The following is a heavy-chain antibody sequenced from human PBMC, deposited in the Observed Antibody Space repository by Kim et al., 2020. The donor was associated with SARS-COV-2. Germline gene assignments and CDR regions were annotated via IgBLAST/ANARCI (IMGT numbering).Heavy chain of an antibody. Sequence: SETLSLTCTVSGGSISSGGYYWSWIRQHPGKGLEWIGYIYYSGSTYYNPSLKSRVTISVDTSKNQFSLKLSSVTAADTAVYYCARGEGSGSLFDYWGQGTLVTVSS. D-gene: IGHD3-10*01. CDR1: GGSISSGGYY. V-gene: IGHV4-31*03. CDR2: IYYSGST. CDR3: ARGEGSGSLFDY. J-gene: IGHJ4*02.